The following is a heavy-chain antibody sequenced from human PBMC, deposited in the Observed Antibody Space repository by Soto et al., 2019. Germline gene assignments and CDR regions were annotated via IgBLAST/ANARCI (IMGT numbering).Heavy chain of an antibody. J-gene: IGHJ4*02. Sequence: SETLSLTCTVSGGSISSSSYYWGWIRQPPGKGLEWIGSIYYSGSTYYNPSLNSRVTISVETSKNQFSRKLSSVTAADTAVYYCARVLWFGELSPVFDYWGQGTLVTVSS. CDR3: ARVLWFGELSPVFDY. CDR2: IYYSGST. CDR1: GGSISSSSYY. V-gene: IGHV4-39*01. D-gene: IGHD3-10*01.